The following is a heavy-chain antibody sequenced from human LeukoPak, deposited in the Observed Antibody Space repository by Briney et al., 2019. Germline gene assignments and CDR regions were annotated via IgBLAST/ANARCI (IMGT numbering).Heavy chain of an antibody. D-gene: IGHD1-26*01. V-gene: IGHV1-3*01. CDR1: GYTFTSYA. CDR2: INAGNGNT. CDR3: ARDGGSWDGYYYGMDV. J-gene: IGHJ6*02. Sequence: GASVTVSCKASGYTFTSYAMRWVRQAPGQRLEWMGWINAGNGNTKYSQKFQGRVTITRDTSASTAYMELSSLRSEDTAVYYCARDGGSWDGYYYGMDVWGQGTTVTVSS.